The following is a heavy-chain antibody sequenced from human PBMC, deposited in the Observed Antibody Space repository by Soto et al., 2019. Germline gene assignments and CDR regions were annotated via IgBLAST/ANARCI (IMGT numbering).Heavy chain of an antibody. D-gene: IGHD3-22*01. J-gene: IGHJ2*01. CDR2: FYYSGGA. CDR1: GGSISSFY. CDR3: ASLVVVMNDWYFDL. V-gene: IGHV4-59*01. Sequence: QVQLQESGPGLVKSSETLSLTCSVSGGSISSFYWSWIRQPPGKGLEWIGYFYYSGGANYNPSLKSRVTISADTSKNQFSVSLNSVTAADTAVYFCASLVVVMNDWYFDLWGRGTLVTVAS.